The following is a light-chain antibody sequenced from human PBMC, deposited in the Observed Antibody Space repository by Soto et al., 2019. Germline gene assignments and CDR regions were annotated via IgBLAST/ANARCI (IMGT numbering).Light chain of an antibody. CDR2: GAS. V-gene: IGKV3-15*01. CDR1: QSVSSN. J-gene: IGKJ1*01. CDR3: QQYNNWPRT. Sequence: EIVMTQSPATLYVSPGERATLSCRASQSVSSNLAWYQQKPCQAPRLLIYGASTRATGIPARFSGSGSGTEFTLTISSLQSEDFAVYYCQQYNNWPRTFGQGTKVEIK.